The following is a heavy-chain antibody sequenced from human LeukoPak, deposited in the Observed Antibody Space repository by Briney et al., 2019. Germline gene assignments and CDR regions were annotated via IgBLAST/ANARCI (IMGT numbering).Heavy chain of an antibody. CDR1: GFTFSSYS. CDR2: ISSSSSYI. J-gene: IGHJ6*02. Sequence: KPGGSLRLSCAASGFTFSSYSMNWVRQAPGKGLEWVSSISSSSSYIYYADSVKGRFTISRDNSKNTLYLQMNSLRAEDTAVYYCANGLDDFWSGYLYGMDVWGQGTTVTVSS. D-gene: IGHD3-3*01. V-gene: IGHV3-21*04. CDR3: ANGLDDFWSGYLYGMDV.